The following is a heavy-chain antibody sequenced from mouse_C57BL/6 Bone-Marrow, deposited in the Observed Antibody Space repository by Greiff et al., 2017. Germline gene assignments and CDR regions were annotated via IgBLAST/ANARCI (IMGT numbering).Heavy chain of an antibody. CDR3: AKLYYYGSSRYYFDY. J-gene: IGHJ2*01. CDR2: IYPRSGNT. CDR1: GYTFTSYG. Sequence: VQLVESGAELARPGASVKLSCKASGYTFTSYGISWVKQRTGQGLEWIGEIYPRSGNTYYNEKFKGKATLTADKSSSTAYMELRSLTSEDSAVYFCAKLYYYGSSRYYFDYWGQGTTLTVSS. D-gene: IGHD1-1*01. V-gene: IGHV1-81*01.